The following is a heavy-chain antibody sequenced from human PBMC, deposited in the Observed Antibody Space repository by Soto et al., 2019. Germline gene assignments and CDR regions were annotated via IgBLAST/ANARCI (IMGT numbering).Heavy chain of an antibody. D-gene: IGHD6-19*01. CDR3: SRNPYGSGLFDP. J-gene: IGHJ5*02. CDR2: MTPNSGNT. CDR1: GYNFIDYD. V-gene: IGHV1-8*01. Sequence: QVQLVQSGAEVKKPGASVKVSCKASGYNFIDYDINWMRQSTGQGLEWMGWMTPNSGNTGYAQKFQGRVTLTRDTCIGTAYMELSSPKTEDTAVYYCSRNPYGSGLFDPLGQGTLVTVSS.